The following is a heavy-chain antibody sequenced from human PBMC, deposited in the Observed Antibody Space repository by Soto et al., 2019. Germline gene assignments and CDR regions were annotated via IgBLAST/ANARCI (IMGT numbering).Heavy chain of an antibody. CDR3: ARDKRGYSGYDQGSVYFDY. CDR1: GGTFSSYA. CDR2: IIPIFGTA. Sequence: SVKVSCKASGGTFSSYAISWVRQAPGQGLEWMGGIIPIFGTANYAQKFQGRVTITADKSTSTAYMGLSSLRSEDTAVYYCARDKRGYSGYDQGSVYFDYWGQGTLVTVSS. D-gene: IGHD5-12*01. J-gene: IGHJ4*02. V-gene: IGHV1-69*06.